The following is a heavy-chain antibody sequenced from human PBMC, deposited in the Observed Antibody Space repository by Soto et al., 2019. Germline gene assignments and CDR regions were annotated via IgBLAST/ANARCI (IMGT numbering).Heavy chain of an antibody. CDR3: ARDWGITVAGTSSPLDF. Sequence: EVPLVESGGGLVKPGGSLRLSCAASGFSFSTYSMNWVRQAPGKALEWVSSISSTSTYIYYADSVKGRFTISRDNAKNSLYLQMNSLRAEDTAVFYCARDWGITVAGTSSPLDFWGQGTLVTVSS. D-gene: IGHD6-19*01. V-gene: IGHV3-21*01. CDR2: ISSTSTYI. J-gene: IGHJ4*02. CDR1: GFSFSTYS.